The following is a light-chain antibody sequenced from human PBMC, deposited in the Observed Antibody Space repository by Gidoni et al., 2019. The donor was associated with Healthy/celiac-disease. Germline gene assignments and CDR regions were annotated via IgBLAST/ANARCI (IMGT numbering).Light chain of an antibody. CDR1: QSVSSN. CDR2: GAS. CDR3: QQYNNWPPWT. J-gene: IGKJ1*01. V-gene: IGKV3-15*01. Sequence: EIVMTQSPATLSVSPGERATLSCRASQSVSSNLAWSQQKPGQAPSLLISGASTRATCSPARFSVSGSGPEFPLTISSLQSEDFAVYYCQQYNNWPPWTFGQGTKVEIK.